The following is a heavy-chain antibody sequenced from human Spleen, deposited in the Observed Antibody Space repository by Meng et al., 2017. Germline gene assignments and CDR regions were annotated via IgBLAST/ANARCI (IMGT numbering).Heavy chain of an antibody. CDR3: ARGPTTMAHDFDY. J-gene: IGHJ4*02. D-gene: IGHD4-11*01. V-gene: IGHV4-34*01. CDR2: INHSGST. CDR1: GGSFSDYY. Sequence: QVALTEGGAGLLKPSETLPLTCVVSGGSFSDYYWSWIRQPPGKGLEWIGEINHSGSTNYNPSLESRATISVDTSQNNLSLKLSSVTAADSAVYYCARGPTTMAHDFDYWGQGTLVTVSS.